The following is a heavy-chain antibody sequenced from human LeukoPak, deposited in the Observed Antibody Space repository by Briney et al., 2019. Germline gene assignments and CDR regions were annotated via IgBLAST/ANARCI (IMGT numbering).Heavy chain of an antibody. Sequence: GGSLRLSCAASGFTFSSYSMNWVRQAPGKGLEWFSSISSSSSYIYYADSVKGRFTISRDNAKNSLYLQMNSLRAEDTAVYYCAREGQLPFDWFDPWGQGTLVTVSS. V-gene: IGHV3-21*01. CDR1: GFTFSSYS. D-gene: IGHD2-2*01. J-gene: IGHJ5*02. CDR2: ISSSSSYI. CDR3: AREGQLPFDWFDP.